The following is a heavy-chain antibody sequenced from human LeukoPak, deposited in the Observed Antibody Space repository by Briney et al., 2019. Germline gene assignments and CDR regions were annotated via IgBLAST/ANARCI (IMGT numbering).Heavy chain of an antibody. CDR2: IYYTGST. V-gene: IGHV4-59*11. Sequence: PSETLSLTCTVSRGPISSLYWSWIRQPPGKGLEWIGNIYYTGSTNYNPSLKSRVTISVDTSKNQFSLKLSSVTAADTAVYYCARGRGYSYGSPLDYWGQGSLVTVSS. D-gene: IGHD5-18*01. CDR1: RGPISSLY. J-gene: IGHJ4*02. CDR3: ARGRGYSYGSPLDY.